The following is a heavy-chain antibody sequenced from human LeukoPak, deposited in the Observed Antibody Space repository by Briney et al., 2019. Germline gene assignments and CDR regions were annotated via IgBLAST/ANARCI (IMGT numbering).Heavy chain of an antibody. D-gene: IGHD6-13*01. Sequence: PGGSMRLSCAASGFTFSSYEMNWVRQAPGKGLEWVSYISSSGSTIYYADSVKGRFTISRDNAKNSLYLQMNSLRAEDTAVYYCAREGQQQLSDAFDIWGQGTMVTVSS. CDR3: AREGQQQLSDAFDI. CDR1: GFTFSSYE. J-gene: IGHJ3*02. V-gene: IGHV3-48*03. CDR2: ISSSGSTI.